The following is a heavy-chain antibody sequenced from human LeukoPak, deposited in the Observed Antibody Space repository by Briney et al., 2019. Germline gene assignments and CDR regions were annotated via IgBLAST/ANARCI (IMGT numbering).Heavy chain of an antibody. Sequence: GGSLRLSCEASGFTFINAWMAWVRQAPGKGLEWVSCISSSGYSIYYADSVKGRFTISRDNAKNSLYLQMNSLRAEDTAVYYCARDLTDPPYYYYYIDVWGKGTTVTISS. V-gene: IGHV3-21*01. CDR2: ISSSGYSI. J-gene: IGHJ6*03. CDR1: GFTFINAW. CDR3: ARDLTDPPYYYYYIDV.